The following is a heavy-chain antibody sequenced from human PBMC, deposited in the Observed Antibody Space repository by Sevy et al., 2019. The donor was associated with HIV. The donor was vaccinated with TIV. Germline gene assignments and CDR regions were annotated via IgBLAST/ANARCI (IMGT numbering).Heavy chain of an antibody. CDR2: IWYDGSNK. CDR3: ARQQLKRLDY. Sequence: GGSLRLSCAASGFTFSGNGMHWVRQAPGKGLEWVAVIWYDGSNKYYADSVKGRFTISRDNSKNTLFLQMNSLRPEDTAVYYCARQQLKRLDYWGQGAMVTVSS. D-gene: IGHD1-1*01. J-gene: IGHJ4*02. V-gene: IGHV3-33*08. CDR1: GFTFSGNG.